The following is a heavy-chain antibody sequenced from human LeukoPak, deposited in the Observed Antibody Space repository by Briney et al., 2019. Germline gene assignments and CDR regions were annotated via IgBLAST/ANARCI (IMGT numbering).Heavy chain of an antibody. J-gene: IGHJ1*01. CDR1: GYTFTNYW. CDR3: ARLGYSSSSKYFQH. Sequence: GESLKISCKGSGYTFTNYWIGWVRQMPGKGLEWVAMIYPGDSDTRFSPSFQGQVTISADKSISTAYLQWSSLKASDTAMYYCARLGYSSSSKYFQHWGQGTLVTVSS. CDR2: IYPGDSDT. V-gene: IGHV5-51*01. D-gene: IGHD6-6*01.